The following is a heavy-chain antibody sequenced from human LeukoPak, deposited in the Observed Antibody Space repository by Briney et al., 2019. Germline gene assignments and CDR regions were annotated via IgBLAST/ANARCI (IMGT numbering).Heavy chain of an antibody. CDR1: GGSISSYY. Sequence: SETLSLTCTVSGGSISSYYWSWIRQPPGKGLEWIGYISYSGSTNYNPSLKSRVTISLDTSKKQFYLRLASVTAADTAVYYCARRMATVTDAFDIWGRGTMVSVSS. J-gene: IGHJ3*02. CDR2: ISYSGST. CDR3: ARRMATVTDAFDI. V-gene: IGHV4-59*08. D-gene: IGHD5-24*01.